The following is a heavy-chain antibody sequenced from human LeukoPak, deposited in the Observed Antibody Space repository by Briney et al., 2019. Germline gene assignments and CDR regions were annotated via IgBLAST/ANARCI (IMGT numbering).Heavy chain of an antibody. CDR2: IRQDGGQT. D-gene: IGHD3-10*01. Sequence: GGSLRLACAASELTFSGYWMNWVRQAPGKGLQWVGNIRQDGGQTHYSDSVKGRFTISRDNAKRSLYLQMNSLRPEDTAVYYCARDGHSSGSFDYWGQGTLVTVSS. J-gene: IGHJ4*02. CDR1: ELTFSGYW. CDR3: ARDGHSSGSFDY. V-gene: IGHV3-7*01.